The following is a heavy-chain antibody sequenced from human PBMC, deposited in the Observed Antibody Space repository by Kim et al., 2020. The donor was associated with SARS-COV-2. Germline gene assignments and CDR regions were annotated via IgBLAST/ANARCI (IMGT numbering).Heavy chain of an antibody. Sequence: SETLSLTCTVSGGSISSGGYYWSWIRQHPGKGLEWIGYIYYSGSTYYNPSLKSRVTISVDTSKNQFSLKLSSVTAADTAVYYCARDRVATIWAYYYYYGMDVWGQGTTVTVSS. V-gene: IGHV4-31*03. CDR3: ARDRVATIWAYYYYYGMDV. CDR2: IYYSGST. CDR1: GGSISSGGYY. D-gene: IGHD5-12*01. J-gene: IGHJ6*02.